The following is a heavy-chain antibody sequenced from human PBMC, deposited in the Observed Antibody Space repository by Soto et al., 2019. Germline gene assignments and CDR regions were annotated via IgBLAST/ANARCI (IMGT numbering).Heavy chain of an antibody. Sequence: GGSLRLSCAASGFTFSSYWMSWVRQAPGKGLEWVANIKQDGSEKYYVDSVKGRFTISRDNAKNSLYLQMNSLRAEDTAVYYCARELLHQLVPDFDAFDIWGQGTLVTVSS. CDR1: GFTFSSYW. D-gene: IGHD6-6*01. CDR2: IKQDGSEK. V-gene: IGHV3-7*03. J-gene: IGHJ3*02. CDR3: ARELLHQLVPDFDAFDI.